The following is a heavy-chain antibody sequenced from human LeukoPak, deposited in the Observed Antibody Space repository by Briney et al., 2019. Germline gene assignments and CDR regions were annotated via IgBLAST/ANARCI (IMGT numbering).Heavy chain of an antibody. CDR2: ISSSSSVI. CDR1: GFTFSIYT. V-gene: IGHV3-48*02. J-gene: IGHJ4*02. Sequence: GGSLRLSCAASGFTFSIYTMHWVRQTPGKGLEWISYISSSSSVIYYADSVKGRFTISRDNANNSLYLQTNNLRDEDTAVYYCARGSFYLDSWGQGTLVTVSS. CDR3: ARGSFYLDS.